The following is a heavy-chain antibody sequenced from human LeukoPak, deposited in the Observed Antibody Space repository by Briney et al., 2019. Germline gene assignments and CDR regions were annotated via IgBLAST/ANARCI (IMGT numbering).Heavy chain of an antibody. CDR2: IYDSGST. CDR3: ARHGPYYDILTGYTRDYYGMDV. J-gene: IGHJ6*02. Sequence: SETLSLTCTVSGGSISSYYWSWTRQPPGKGLEWIGYIYDSGSTNYNPSLKSRVTISVDTSKNQFSLKLSSGTAADTAVYYCARHGPYYDILTGYTRDYYGMDVWGQGTTVTVSS. CDR1: GGSISSYY. V-gene: IGHV4-59*08. D-gene: IGHD3-9*01.